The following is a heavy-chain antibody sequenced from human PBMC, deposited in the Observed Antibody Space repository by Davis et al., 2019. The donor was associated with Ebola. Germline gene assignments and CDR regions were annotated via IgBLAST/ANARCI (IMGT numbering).Heavy chain of an antibody. V-gene: IGHV3-53*01. Sequence: GESLKISCAGSGFSVSSNYMSWVRQAPGEGLVWVAVIYDSGAEYYADSVRGRFTISRDSSKNTLYLQMNSLRAEDTAVYYCATDFGNFGWLGYWGRGTLVTVSS. CDR2: IYDSGAE. CDR1: GFSVSSNY. CDR3: ATDFGNFGWLGY. J-gene: IGHJ4*02. D-gene: IGHD4-23*01.